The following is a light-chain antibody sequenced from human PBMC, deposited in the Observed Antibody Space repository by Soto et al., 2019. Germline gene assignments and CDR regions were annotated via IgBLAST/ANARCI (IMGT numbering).Light chain of an antibody. J-gene: IGLJ1*01. CDR1: SSDVGGYNY. V-gene: IGLV2-11*01. CDR2: DVS. CDR3: CSYAGSYTLYV. Sequence: QSALTQPRSVSGSPGQSVTISCTGTSSDVGGYNYVSWYQQHPGKAPKLMIYDVSKRPSGVPDRFSGSKSGYTASLTISGLQAEDEADYYCCSYAGSYTLYVFGTGTKVTVL.